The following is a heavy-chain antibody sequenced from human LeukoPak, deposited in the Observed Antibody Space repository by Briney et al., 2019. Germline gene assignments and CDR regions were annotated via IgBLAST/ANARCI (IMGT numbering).Heavy chain of an antibody. CDR2: IHYSGDT. CDR1: GGSIGSFY. CDR3: AREGGSGRIDGGRHNYYYYGMDV. Sequence: PSETLSLTCIVSGGSIGSFYWSWIRQPPGKGLEWIAYIHYSGDTSHNPSLKSRVTISVDTSKDQFSLKLSSVTAADTAVYYCAREGGSGRIDGGRHNYYYYGMDVWGQGTTVTVSS. D-gene: IGHD3-10*01. J-gene: IGHJ6*02. V-gene: IGHV4-59*01.